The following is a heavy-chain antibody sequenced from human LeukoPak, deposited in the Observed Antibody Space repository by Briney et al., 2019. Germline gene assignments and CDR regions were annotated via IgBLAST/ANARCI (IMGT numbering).Heavy chain of an antibody. V-gene: IGHV6-1*01. CDR1: GDSVSSNASS. CDR3: TRGSYFDP. Sequence: SQTLSLTCAISGDSVSSNASSWNWIRQSPSRGIEWLGRTYYRSKWYYDYAASVKSRIAISPDTSKNQFSLQLNSVTPEDAAVYYCTRGSYFDPWGQGTLVTVSS. J-gene: IGHJ5*02. CDR2: TYYRSKWYY.